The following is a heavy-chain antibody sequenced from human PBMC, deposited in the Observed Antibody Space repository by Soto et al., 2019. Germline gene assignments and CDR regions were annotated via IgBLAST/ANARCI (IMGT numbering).Heavy chain of an antibody. V-gene: IGHV1-69*01. Sequence: QVQLVQSGAEVKKPGSSVKVSCKASGGTFSSYAISWVRQAPGQGLEWMGGIIPIFGTANYAQKFQGRVTITADESTSTAYRELSSLRSEDTAVYYCAREETMVYGTTSSAFDIWGQGTMVTVSS. J-gene: IGHJ3*02. CDR1: GGTFSSYA. CDR3: AREETMVYGTTSSAFDI. D-gene: IGHD2-8*01. CDR2: IIPIFGTA.